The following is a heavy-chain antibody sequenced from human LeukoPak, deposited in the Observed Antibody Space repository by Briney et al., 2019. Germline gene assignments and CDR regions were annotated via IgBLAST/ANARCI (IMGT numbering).Heavy chain of an antibody. CDR3: ARTDGYKPNYYFDY. J-gene: IGHJ4*02. CDR1: GGSISSHY. CDR2: IYYSGSI. D-gene: IGHD5-24*01. Sequence: SETLSLTCTVSGGSISSHYWSWIRQPPGKGLEWIGYIYYSGSINYNPSLKSRVTISVDTSKNQFSLKLSSVTAADTAMYYCARTDGYKPNYYFDYWGQGTLVTVSS. V-gene: IGHV4-59*11.